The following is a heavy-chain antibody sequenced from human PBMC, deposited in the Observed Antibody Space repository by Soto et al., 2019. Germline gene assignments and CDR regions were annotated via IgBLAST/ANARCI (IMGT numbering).Heavy chain of an antibody. V-gene: IGHV3-66*01. D-gene: IGHD5-12*01. J-gene: IGHJ6*03. Sequence: HPGGSLRLSCAASGFTVSSNYMSWVRQAPGKGLEWVSVIYSGGSTYYADSVKGRFTISRDNSKNTLYLQMNSLRAEDSAVYYCARAVGYGYYFYMDVWGTGTTVTVSS. CDR1: GFTVSSNY. CDR3: ARAVGYGYYFYMDV. CDR2: IYSGGST.